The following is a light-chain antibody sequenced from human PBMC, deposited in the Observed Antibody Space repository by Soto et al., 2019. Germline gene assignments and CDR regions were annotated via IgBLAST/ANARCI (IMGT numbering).Light chain of an antibody. V-gene: IGLV1-40*01. CDR2: GDN. CDR1: TSNIGAPYD. Sequence: QSVLTQPPSVSGAPGQRVSISCTGSTSNIGAPYDVHWYQHLPGTAPKLLIYGDNNRPSGVPDRFSGSKSGTSASLAITRLQAEDEADYYCATWDDDVTGPVFGGGTKLTVL. CDR3: ATWDDDVTGPV. J-gene: IGLJ3*02.